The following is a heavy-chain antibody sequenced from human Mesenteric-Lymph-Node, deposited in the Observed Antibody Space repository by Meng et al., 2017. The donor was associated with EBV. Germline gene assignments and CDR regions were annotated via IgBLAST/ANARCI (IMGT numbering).Heavy chain of an antibody. Sequence: QVQRQASGPGLVNPSGNLPLTCVVSGASISSDNWWSWVRQPPGKGLEWIGEIYHSGSTNYNPSLKSRVTISVDKSKRQFSLKLTSVTAADTAVYHCARFQRFGDFDWGQGTLVTVSS. CDR3: ARFQRFGDFD. CDR1: GASISSDNW. D-gene: IGHD3-10*01. V-gene: IGHV4-4*02. CDR2: IYHSGST. J-gene: IGHJ4*02.